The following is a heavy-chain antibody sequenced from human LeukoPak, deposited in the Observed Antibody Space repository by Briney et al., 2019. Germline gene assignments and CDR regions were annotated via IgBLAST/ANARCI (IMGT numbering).Heavy chain of an antibody. CDR3: ARDFEVAGTAGAFDI. CDR2: ISSSSSYI. CDR1: GFTFSSYS. J-gene: IGHJ3*02. Sequence: GGSLRLSCAASGFTFSSYSMNWVRQAPGKGLEWVSSISSSSSYIYYADSVKGRFTISRDNAKNSLYLQMNSLRAEDTAVYYCARDFEVAGTAGAFDIWGQGTMVTVSS. D-gene: IGHD6-19*01. V-gene: IGHV3-21*01.